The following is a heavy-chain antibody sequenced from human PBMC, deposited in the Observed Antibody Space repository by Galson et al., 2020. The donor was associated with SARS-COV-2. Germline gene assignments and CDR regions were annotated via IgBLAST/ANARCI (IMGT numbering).Heavy chain of an antibody. V-gene: IGHV4-34*01. D-gene: IGHD5-18*01. CDR1: GGSSSGYY. J-gene: IGHJ4*02. Sequence: SETLSLTCAVYGGSSSGYYWSWIRQPPGKGLEWIGEINHSGSTNYNPSLKSRVTISVDTSKNQFSLKLSSVTAADTAVYYCARGPLSNLRLQLWFNYWGQGTLVTVSS. CDR3: ARGPLSNLRLQLWFNY. CDR2: INHSGST.